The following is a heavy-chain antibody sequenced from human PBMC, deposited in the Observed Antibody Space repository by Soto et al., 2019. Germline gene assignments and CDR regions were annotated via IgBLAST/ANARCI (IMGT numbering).Heavy chain of an antibody. CDR2: IYFRGNT. Sequence: QLQLQESGPGLVKPSETLSLTCSVSGDSINSDKYYWGWIRQPPGKGLEWIGCIYFRGNTYYNPSPQTRVTISLVKSKSQFSLQLNSVTGADSAVYFCAILEGLATISYYFDFWGQGALVTVSS. V-gene: IGHV4-39*01. CDR3: AILEGLATISYYFDF. CDR1: GDSINSDKYY. D-gene: IGHD3-9*01. J-gene: IGHJ4*02.